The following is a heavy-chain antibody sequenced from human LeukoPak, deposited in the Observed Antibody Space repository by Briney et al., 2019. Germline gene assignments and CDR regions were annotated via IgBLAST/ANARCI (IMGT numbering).Heavy chain of an antibody. J-gene: IGHJ4*02. Sequence: VQGRVTMTRDTSTSTVYMELSSLRSEDTAVYYCARVQDNDFWSGYYYFDYWGQGTLVTVSS. CDR3: ARVQDNDFWSGYYYFDY. V-gene: IGHV1-46*01. D-gene: IGHD3-3*01.